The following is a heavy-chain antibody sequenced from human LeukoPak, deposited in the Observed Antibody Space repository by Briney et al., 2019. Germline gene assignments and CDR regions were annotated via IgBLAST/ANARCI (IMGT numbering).Heavy chain of an antibody. V-gene: IGHV7-4-1*02. CDR3: ARDNAVMRYYYYYMDV. CDR2: INTNTGNP. Sequence: ASVKVSCKTSGYTFTGYYIHWVRQAPGQGLEWMGWINTNTGNPTYAQGFTGRFVFSLDTSVSTAYLQISSLKAEDTAVYYCARDNAVMRYYYYYMDVWGKGTTVTVSS. D-gene: IGHD3-16*01. J-gene: IGHJ6*03. CDR1: GYTFTGYY.